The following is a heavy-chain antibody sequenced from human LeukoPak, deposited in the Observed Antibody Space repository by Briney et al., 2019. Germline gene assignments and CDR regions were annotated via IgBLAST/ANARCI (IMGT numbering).Heavy chain of an antibody. V-gene: IGHV3-23*01. CDR3: AKSRGWLQLWDY. D-gene: IGHD5-24*01. CDR2: ISGSGGFT. J-gene: IGHJ4*02. Sequence: GGSLRLSCAASGFTFSSYGMSWVRQAPGKGLEWVSGISGSGGFTYYADSVKGRFTISRDNSKNTLYLQMHSLRAEDTAVFHCAKSRGWLQLWDYWGQGTLVTVSS. CDR1: GFTFSSYG.